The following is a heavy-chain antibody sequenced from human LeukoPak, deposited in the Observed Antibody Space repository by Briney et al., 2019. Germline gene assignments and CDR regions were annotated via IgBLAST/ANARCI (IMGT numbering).Heavy chain of an antibody. CDR1: GYTFTSYD. CDR2: MNPNSGNT. V-gene: IGHV1-8*01. D-gene: IGHD3-22*01. Sequence: GASVKVSCKASGYTFTSYDINWVRQATGQGLEWMGWMNPNSGNTGYAQKFQGRVTMTRNTSISTAYMGLSSLRSEDTAVYYCARVPYYDSSGYYYEPFDYWGQGTLVTVSS. J-gene: IGHJ4*02. CDR3: ARVPYYDSSGYYYEPFDY.